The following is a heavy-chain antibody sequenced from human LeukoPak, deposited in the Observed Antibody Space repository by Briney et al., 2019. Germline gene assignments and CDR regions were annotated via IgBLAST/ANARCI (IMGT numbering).Heavy chain of an antibody. CDR1: GFTFSSYA. V-gene: IGHV3-30*04. J-gene: IGHJ4*02. CDR2: ISYDGSNK. CDR3: AREVRGHCYFDY. Sequence: GGSLRLSCAASGFTFSSYAMHWVRQAPGKGLEWVAVISYDGSNKYYADSVKGRFTTSRDNSKNTLYLHMSSLRAEDTAVYYCAREVRGHCYFDYWGQGTLVTVSS.